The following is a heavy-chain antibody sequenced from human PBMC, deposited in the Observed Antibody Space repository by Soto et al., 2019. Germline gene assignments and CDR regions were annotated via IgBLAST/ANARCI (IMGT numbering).Heavy chain of an antibody. CDR3: VRYSGSYSRSLDY. D-gene: IGHD1-26*01. CDR1: GFTFSNYY. CDR2: IRNKANSYRT. V-gene: IGHV3-72*01. Sequence: GGSLRLSCAASGFTFSNYYMEWVRQTPGMGLEWVGRIRNKANSYRTEYAAPVGGRFTISRDDSENSLYLQMKSLSAEDTAVYYCVRYSGSYSRSLDYWGKGTLVTVSS. J-gene: IGHJ4*02.